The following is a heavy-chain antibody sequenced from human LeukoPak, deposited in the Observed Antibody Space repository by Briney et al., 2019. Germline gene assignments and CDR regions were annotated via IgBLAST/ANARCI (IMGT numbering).Heavy chain of an antibody. Sequence: PGGSLRLSCAASGSTFSSYWMHWVRQAPGKGLVWVSRINSDGSSTSYADSVKGRFTISRDNAKNTLYLQMNSLRAEDTAVYYCAEDLHSGSYTPFDYWGQGTLVTVSS. CDR3: AEDLHSGSYTPFDY. D-gene: IGHD1-26*01. CDR1: GSTFSSYW. CDR2: INSDGSST. J-gene: IGHJ4*02. V-gene: IGHV3-74*01.